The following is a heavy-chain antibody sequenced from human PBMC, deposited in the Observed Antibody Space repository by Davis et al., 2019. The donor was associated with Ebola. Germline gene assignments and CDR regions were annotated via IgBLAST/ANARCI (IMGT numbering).Heavy chain of an antibody. D-gene: IGHD2-8*02. CDR1: GYTFTSYG. J-gene: IGHJ4*02. CDR3: ARGDCTGGVCYTGFDY. Sequence: ASVKVSCKASGYTFTSYGISWVRQAPGQGLEWMGWISAYNGNTNYAQKLQGRVTMTTDTSTSTAYMELRSLRSDDTAVYYCARGDCTGGVCYTGFDYWGQGTLVTVSS. CDR2: ISAYNGNT. V-gene: IGHV1-18*01.